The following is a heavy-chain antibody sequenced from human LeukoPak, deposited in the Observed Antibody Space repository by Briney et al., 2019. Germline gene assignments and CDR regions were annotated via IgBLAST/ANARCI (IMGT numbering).Heavy chain of an antibody. D-gene: IGHD2-15*01. CDR3: ARDIVVVVAATPGYYYGMDV. V-gene: IGHV6-1*01. CDR1: GDSVPSNSAA. Sequence: SQTLSLTCAISGDSVPSNSAAWNWLRQSPSRGLEWLGRTYYRSKWYNDYAVSVKSRITINPDTSKNQFSLQLNSVTPEDTAVYYCARDIVVVVAATPGYYYGMDVWGQGTTVTVSS. J-gene: IGHJ6*02. CDR2: TYYRSKWYN.